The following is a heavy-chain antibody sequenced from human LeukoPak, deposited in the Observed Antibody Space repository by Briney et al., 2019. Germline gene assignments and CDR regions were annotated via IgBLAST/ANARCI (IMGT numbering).Heavy chain of an antibody. CDR1: GYTFTGYY. J-gene: IGHJ4*02. Sequence: ASVKVSCKASGYTFTGYYMHWVRQAPGQGLEWMGWINPNSGGTNYAQDFHGRVTMTRDTSISTAYMELSRLRSDDTAVYYCARALVTFGGSPIYYLDNWGQGTLVTVSS. V-gene: IGHV1-2*02. CDR2: INPNSGGT. D-gene: IGHD3-16*01. CDR3: ARALVTFGGSPIYYLDN.